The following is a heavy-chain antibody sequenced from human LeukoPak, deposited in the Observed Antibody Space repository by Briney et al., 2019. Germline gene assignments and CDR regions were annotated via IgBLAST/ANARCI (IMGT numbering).Heavy chain of an antibody. CDR1: GFTFSSYA. CDR2: ISYEGSNK. D-gene: IGHD4-17*01. V-gene: IGHV3-30-3*01. J-gene: IGHJ4*02. CDR3: ARVYGDTKAFDY. Sequence: PGRSLRLSCAASGFTFSSYAMHWVRQAPGKGLEWVAVISYEGSNKNYADSVKGRFTISRDNSKNTLYLQMNSLRAEDTAVYYCARVYGDTKAFDYWGQGTLVTVSS.